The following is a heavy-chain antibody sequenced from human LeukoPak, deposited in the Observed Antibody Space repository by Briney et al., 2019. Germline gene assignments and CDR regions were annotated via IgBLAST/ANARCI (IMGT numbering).Heavy chain of an antibody. CDR3: AELGITMIGGV. D-gene: IGHD3-10*02. CDR1: GFTFSSHG. Sequence: GGTLRLSCAASGFTFSSHGMNWVRQAPGKGLEWVSGIIPSGHTTYYADSVRGRFTISRDNAKNSLYLQMNSLRAEDTAVYYCAELGITMIGGVWGKGTTVTISS. CDR2: IIPSGHTT. J-gene: IGHJ6*04. V-gene: IGHV3-23*01.